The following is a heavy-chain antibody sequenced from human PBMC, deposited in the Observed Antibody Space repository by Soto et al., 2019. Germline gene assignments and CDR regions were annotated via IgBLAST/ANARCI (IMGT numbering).Heavy chain of an antibody. J-gene: IGHJ6*02. V-gene: IGHV4-34*01. CDR3: ARGGNGDDYYYYGMDV. CDR1: GGSFSGYY. CDR2: INHSGST. Sequence: SETLSLTCAVYGGSFSGYYWSWIRQPPGKGLEWIGEINHSGSTNYNPSLKSRVTISVDTSKNQFSLKLSSVTAADTAVYYCARGGNGDDYYYYGMDVWCQGPTVTVS. D-gene: IGHD4-17*01.